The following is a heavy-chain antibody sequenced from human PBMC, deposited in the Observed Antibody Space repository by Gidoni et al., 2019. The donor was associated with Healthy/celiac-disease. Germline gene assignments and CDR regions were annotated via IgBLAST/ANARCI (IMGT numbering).Heavy chain of an antibody. D-gene: IGHD3-22*01. CDR3: AKPHYYDSSGYYSWYFDL. CDR1: VFTFSSYA. Sequence: EVQLVESGGGLVQPGGSLRLSCAASVFTFSSYAMSWVRKAPGKGLEWVSAISGSGGSTYYADSVKGRFTISRDNSKNTLYLQMNSLRAEDTAVYYCAKPHYYDSSGYYSWYFDLWGRGTLVTVSS. V-gene: IGHV3-23*04. J-gene: IGHJ2*01. CDR2: ISGSGGST.